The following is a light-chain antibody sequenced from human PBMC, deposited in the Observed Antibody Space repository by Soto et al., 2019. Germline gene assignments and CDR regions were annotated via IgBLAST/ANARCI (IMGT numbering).Light chain of an antibody. CDR2: DNN. CDR1: SSNIGAGYD. CDR3: QSYDSSWCGYV. Sequence: QSALTQPPSVSGAPGQRVTISCTGSSSNIGAGYDVHWYQQYPGTAPKLLIYDNNDRPSGVPDRFSGSRSGTSASLAVTGLEAEDGADYYCQSYDSSWCGYVFGAGTKVTVL. J-gene: IGLJ1*01. V-gene: IGLV1-40*01.